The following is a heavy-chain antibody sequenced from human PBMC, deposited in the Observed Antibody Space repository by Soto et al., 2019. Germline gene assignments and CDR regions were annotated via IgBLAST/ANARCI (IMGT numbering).Heavy chain of an antibody. V-gene: IGHV3-33*01. J-gene: IGHJ4*02. Sequence: QVQLVESGGGVVQPGRSLRLSCAASGFTFSSYGMHWVRQAPGKGLELVAVIWYDGSNKYYADSVKGRFTIYRDHSKNTLDLQVNSVRADDMAVYSCARDWAVAGTTSFEYWGQGNLVTVSS. D-gene: IGHD6-19*01. CDR3: ARDWAVAGTTSFEY. CDR2: IWYDGSNK. CDR1: GFTFSSYG.